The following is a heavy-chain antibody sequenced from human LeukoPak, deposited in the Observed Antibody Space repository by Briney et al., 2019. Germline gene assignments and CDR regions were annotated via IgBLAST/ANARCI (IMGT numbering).Heavy chain of an antibody. J-gene: IGHJ4*02. Sequence: SETLSLTCTVSGGSVSSGSYYWSWIRQPPGKGLEWIGYIYYSGSTNYNPSLKSRVTISVDTSKNQFSLKLSSVTAADTAVYNCAGRGKEVVGGNDYWGQGTLVTVSS. CDR2: IYYSGST. CDR1: GGSVSSGSYY. CDR3: AGRGKEVVGGNDY. V-gene: IGHV4-61*01. D-gene: IGHD2-15*01.